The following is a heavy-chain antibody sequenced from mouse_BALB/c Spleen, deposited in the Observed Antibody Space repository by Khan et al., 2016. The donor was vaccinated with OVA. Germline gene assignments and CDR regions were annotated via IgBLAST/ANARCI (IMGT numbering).Heavy chain of an antibody. J-gene: IGHJ2*01. CDR2: INPTSGYT. Sequence: VQLQQSGAELAKPGASVKMSCKASGYTFTTYWMHWVKQRPGQGLEWIGYINPTSGYTDYNEKFKDRSTLSADKSSSTAYMQLSSLTSEDSAVXYGTKDRIDYWGQGTTLTVSS. CDR3: TKDRIDY. V-gene: IGHV1-7*01. CDR1: GYTFTTYW.